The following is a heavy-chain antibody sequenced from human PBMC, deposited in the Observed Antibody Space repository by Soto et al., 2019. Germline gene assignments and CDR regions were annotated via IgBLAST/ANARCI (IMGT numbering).Heavy chain of an antibody. J-gene: IGHJ4*02. Sequence: EVQLLESGGGLVQPGGSLRLSCAASGFTFSSYAMSWVRQAPGKGLEWVSAISGSGGSTYYADSVKGRFTISRDNSKNTLYLQMNSLRAEDTALYYCQASNFWSGYYTAYYFDYWGQGTLVTVSS. CDR1: GFTFSSYA. V-gene: IGHV3-23*01. CDR2: ISGSGGST. D-gene: IGHD3-3*01. CDR3: QASNFWSGYYTAYYFDY.